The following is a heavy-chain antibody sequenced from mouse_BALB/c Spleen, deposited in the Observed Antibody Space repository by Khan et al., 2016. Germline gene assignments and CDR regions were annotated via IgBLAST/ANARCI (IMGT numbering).Heavy chain of an antibody. Sequence: VQLQQSGPELVKPGASVKISCKASGYTFTDNNIHWLKQSHGKSLEWIGYIYPYNGGTGYNQKFKNRATLTVDDSSNTAYMDLRSLTSEDSAVYYCANDYAWFADWGQGTLVTVSA. D-gene: IGHD2-4*01. CDR2: IYPYNGGT. CDR3: ANDYAWFAD. J-gene: IGHJ3*01. CDR1: GYTFTDNN. V-gene: IGHV1S29*02.